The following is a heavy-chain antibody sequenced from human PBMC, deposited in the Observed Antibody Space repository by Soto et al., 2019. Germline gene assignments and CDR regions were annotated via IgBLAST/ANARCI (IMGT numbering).Heavy chain of an antibody. CDR3: AREYFDWSNWFDP. D-gene: IGHD3-9*01. V-gene: IGHV3-48*02. Sequence: EVQLVESGGGLVQPGGSLRLSCAASGFTFSSYSMNWVRQAPGKGLEWVSYISSSSSTIYYADSVKGRFTISRDNAKNSLYLRMNSLRDEDTAVYYCAREYFDWSNWFDPWGQGTLVTVSS. CDR2: ISSSSSTI. CDR1: GFTFSSYS. J-gene: IGHJ5*02.